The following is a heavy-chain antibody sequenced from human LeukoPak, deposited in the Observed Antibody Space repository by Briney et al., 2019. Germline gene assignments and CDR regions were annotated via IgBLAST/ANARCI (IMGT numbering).Heavy chain of an antibody. V-gene: IGHV3-7*01. CDR3: ARKGDYFDY. CDR1: GLTFSNYW. CDR2: IKQDGSEK. Sequence: GGSLRLSCAASGLTFSNYWMSWAPQAPGKGLEWVDNIKQDGSEKYYVDSVKGRFTISRDNAKNSLYLQMNSLRAEDTAVYYCARKGDYFDYWGQGTLVTVSS. J-gene: IGHJ4*02.